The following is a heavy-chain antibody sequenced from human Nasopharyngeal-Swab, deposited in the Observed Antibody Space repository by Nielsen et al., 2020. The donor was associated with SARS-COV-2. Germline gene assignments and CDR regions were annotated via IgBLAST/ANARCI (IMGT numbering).Heavy chain of an antibody. CDR3: ARDEVGTGYWTGYGMDV. CDR1: GYTFTIYS. CDR2: INPSGGST. J-gene: IGHJ6*02. V-gene: IGHV1-46*01. Sequence: ASVKVSCKASGYTFTIYSLHFVRQAPGQGVEGMGIINPSGGSTSYAQKFQGRVTMTRDTSTSTVYMELSSLRSEDTAVYYCARDEVGTGYWTGYGMDVWGQGTTVTVSS. D-gene: IGHD3/OR15-3a*01.